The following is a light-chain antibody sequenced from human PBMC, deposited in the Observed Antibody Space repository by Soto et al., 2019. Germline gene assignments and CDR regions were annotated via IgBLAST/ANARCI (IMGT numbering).Light chain of an antibody. CDR1: QSVRSN. Sequence: EIVMTQSPATLSVSPGERATLSCRASQSVRSNLAWYQQKPGQAPRLLIYGVSTRATGIPDRFSGSGSGTEFTLTISSLQPEDFATYYCQQYNSPWTFGQGTKVDI. V-gene: IGKV3-15*01. CDR3: QQYNSPWT. CDR2: GVS. J-gene: IGKJ1*01.